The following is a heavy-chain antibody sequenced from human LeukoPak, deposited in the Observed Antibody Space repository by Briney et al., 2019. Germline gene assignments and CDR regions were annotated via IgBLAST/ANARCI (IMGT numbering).Heavy chain of an antibody. CDR1: GGSFSGYY. CDR3: ARGPTYYDFWSGYVNWFDP. CDR2: INHSGST. V-gene: IGHV4-34*01. D-gene: IGHD3-3*01. J-gene: IGHJ5*02. Sequence: SETLSLTCAVYGGSFSGYYWSWIRQPPGKGLEWIGEINHSGSTNYNPSLKSRVTISVDTSKNQFSLKLSSVTAADTAVYYCARGPTYYDFWSGYVNWFDPWGQGTLATVSS.